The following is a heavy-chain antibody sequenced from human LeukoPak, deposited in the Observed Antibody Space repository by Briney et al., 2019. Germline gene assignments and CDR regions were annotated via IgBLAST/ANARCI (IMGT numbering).Heavy chain of an antibody. CDR1: GFTFSSYA. D-gene: IGHD5-24*01. J-gene: IGHJ4*02. CDR3: ARAEMATIPWPDY. CDR2: ISYDGSNK. Sequence: GGSLRLSCAASGFTFSSYAMHWVRQAPGKGLEWVAVISYDGSNKYYADSVKGRFTISRDNSKNTLYLQMNSLRAEDTAVYYCARAEMATIPWPDYWGQGTLVTVSS. V-gene: IGHV3-30*04.